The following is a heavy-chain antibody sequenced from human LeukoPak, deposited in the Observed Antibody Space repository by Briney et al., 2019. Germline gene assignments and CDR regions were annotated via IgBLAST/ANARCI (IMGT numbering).Heavy chain of an antibody. CDR2: IYYSGSS. Sequence: PSETLSLTCTVSGGSISSYYRSWVRQPPGKGQEWVGYIYYSGSSNYNPSLKSRGTITVDKSKNQLSLKLSSVTAADTAVYYCARGPIGYSSAWYVHYYMDVWGKGTTVTISS. D-gene: IGHD6-19*01. CDR3: ARGPIGYSSAWYVHYYMDV. CDR1: GGSISSYY. V-gene: IGHV4-59*01. J-gene: IGHJ6*03.